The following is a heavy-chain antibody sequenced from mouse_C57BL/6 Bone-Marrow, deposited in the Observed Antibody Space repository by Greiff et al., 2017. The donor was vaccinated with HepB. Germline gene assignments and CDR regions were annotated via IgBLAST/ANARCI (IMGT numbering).Heavy chain of an antibody. V-gene: IGHV1-76*01. Sequence: VQLQQSGAELVRPGASVKLSCKASGYTFTDYYINWVKQRPGQGLEWIARIYPGSGNTYYNEKFKGKATLTAEKSSSTAYMQLSSLTSEDSAVYFCARGMDGAMDYWGQGTSVTVSS. CDR1: GYTFTDYY. CDR2: IYPGSGNT. CDR3: ARGMDGAMDY. D-gene: IGHD2-3*01. J-gene: IGHJ4*01.